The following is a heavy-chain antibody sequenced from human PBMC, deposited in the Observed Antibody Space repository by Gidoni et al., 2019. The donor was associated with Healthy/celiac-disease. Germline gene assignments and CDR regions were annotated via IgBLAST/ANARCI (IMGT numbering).Heavy chain of an antibody. CDR3: ARGPSSTSVIDY. CDR1: GRSISSSRYY. Sequence: QLQLQESGPGLVKPSETLSLTCTVSGRSISSSRYYWGWIRQPPGKGLEWIGSIYYSGSTYYNPSLKSRVTISVDTSKNQFSLKLSSVTAADTAVYYCARGPSSTSVIDYWGQGTLVTVSS. D-gene: IGHD2-2*01. V-gene: IGHV4-39*01. J-gene: IGHJ4*02. CDR2: IYYSGST.